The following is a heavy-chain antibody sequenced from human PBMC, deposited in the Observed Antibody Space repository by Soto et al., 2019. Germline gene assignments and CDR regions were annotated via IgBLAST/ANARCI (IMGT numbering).Heavy chain of an antibody. D-gene: IGHD2-2*01. CDR2: ISAYNGNT. J-gene: IGHJ4*02. CDR3: AREDPPSLN. CDR1: GYTFTSYG. Sequence: QVQLVQSGAEVKKPGASLKVSCKASGYTFTSYGISWVRQAPGQGLEWMGWISAYNGNTNYAQKLQVRVTMNTDTSTSTAYMELRRLISDDTAVYYCAREDPPSLNCGQGPLVTVSS. V-gene: IGHV1-18*01.